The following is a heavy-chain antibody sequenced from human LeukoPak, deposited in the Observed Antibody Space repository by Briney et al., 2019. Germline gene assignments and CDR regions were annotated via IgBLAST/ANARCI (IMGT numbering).Heavy chain of an antibody. J-gene: IGHJ4*02. CDR1: GFTLSTYG. CDR3: AKDLCSSTSCYLFDY. D-gene: IGHD2-2*01. V-gene: IGHV3-30*02. Sequence: GGSLRLSCAASGFTLSTYGMHWVRQAPGKGLEWMAFIRYDGTKKYYADSVKGRFTISRDNSKNTLYLQMNSLRAEDTAVYYCAKDLCSSTSCYLFDYWGQGTLVTVSS. CDR2: IRYDGTKK.